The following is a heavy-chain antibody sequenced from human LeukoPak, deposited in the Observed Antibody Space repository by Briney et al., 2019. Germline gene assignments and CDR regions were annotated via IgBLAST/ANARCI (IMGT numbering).Heavy chain of an antibody. Sequence: SETLSLTCTGSGGSISSFYWSWLRQPPGKGLVGMGYIYYSVSTNYNPPLKSRVTISIAKSKSQFALKLSSVTAADTAVYYCARRSTFYSSSWYYFDYWGQGTLVTVSS. CDR1: GGSISSFY. CDR3: ARRSTFYSSSWYYFDY. V-gene: IGHV4-59*08. CDR2: IYYSVST. J-gene: IGHJ4*02. D-gene: IGHD6-13*01.